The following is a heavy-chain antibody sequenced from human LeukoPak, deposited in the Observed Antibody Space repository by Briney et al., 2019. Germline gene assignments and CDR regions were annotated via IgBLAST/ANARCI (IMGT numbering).Heavy chain of an antibody. CDR3: ARGLLMVYATYGMDV. CDR1: GGSFSGYY. V-gene: IGHV4-34*01. Sequence: PSETLSLTCAVYGGSFSGYYWSWIRQPPGKGLEWIGEINHSGSTNYNPSLESRVTISVDTSKNQFPLKLSSVTAADTAVYYCARGLLMVYATYGMDVWGQGTTVTVSS. CDR2: INHSGST. D-gene: IGHD2-8*01. J-gene: IGHJ6*02.